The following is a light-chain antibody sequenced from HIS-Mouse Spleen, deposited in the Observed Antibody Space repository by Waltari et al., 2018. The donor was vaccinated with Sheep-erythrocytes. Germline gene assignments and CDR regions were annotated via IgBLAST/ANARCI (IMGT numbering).Light chain of an antibody. CDR2: DDS. J-gene: IGLJ2*01. CDR1: NIGSKS. Sequence: SYVLTQPPSVSVAPGKTARITCGGNNIGSKSVHWYPQKPGQAPVLVVYDDSARPSGIPERFSGSNSGNTATLTISRVEAGDEADYYCQVWKVFGGGTKLTVL. V-gene: IGLV3-21*03. CDR3: QVWKV.